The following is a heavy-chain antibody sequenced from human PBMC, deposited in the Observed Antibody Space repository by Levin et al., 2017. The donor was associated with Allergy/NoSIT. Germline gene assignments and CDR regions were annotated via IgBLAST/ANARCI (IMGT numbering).Heavy chain of an antibody. D-gene: IGHD3-10*01. Sequence: QAGGSLRLSCAASGFTFSSYAMHWVRQAPGKGLEWVAVISYDGSNKYYADSVKGRFTISRDNSKNTLYLQMNSLRAEDTAVYYCARDYYGSGSYYGYFDYWGQGTLVTVSS. V-gene: IGHV3-30-3*01. CDR1: GFTFSSYA. CDR3: ARDYYGSGSYYGYFDY. CDR2: ISYDGSNK. J-gene: IGHJ4*02.